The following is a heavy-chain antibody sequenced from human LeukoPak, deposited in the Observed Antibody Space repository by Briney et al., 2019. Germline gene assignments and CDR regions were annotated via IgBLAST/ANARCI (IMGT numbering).Heavy chain of an antibody. CDR3: ARAAMGTNWFDP. CDR2: IYYSGST. CDR1: GGSISSYY. Sequence: SETLSLTCTVSGGSISSYYWSWIRQPPGKGLEGIGYIYYSGSTNYNPSLKSRVTISVDTSKNQFSLKLSSVTAADTAVYYCARAAMGTNWFDPWGQGTLATVSS. V-gene: IGHV4-59*08. D-gene: IGHD5-18*01. J-gene: IGHJ5*02.